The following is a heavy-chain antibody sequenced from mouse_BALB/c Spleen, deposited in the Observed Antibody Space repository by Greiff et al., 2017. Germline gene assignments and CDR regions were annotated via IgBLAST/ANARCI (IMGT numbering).Heavy chain of an antibody. J-gene: IGHJ2*01. V-gene: IGHV1-77*01. CDR3: ARSNYGNGDFDY. D-gene: IGHD2-1*01. CDR1: GYTFTDYV. Sequence: QVQLQQSGPELVKPGASVKMSCKASGYTFTDYVISWVKQRTGQGLEWIGEIYPGSGSTYYNEKFKGKATLTADKSSNTAYMQLSSLTSEDSAVYFCARSNYGNGDFDYWGQGTTRTVSS. CDR2: IYPGSGST.